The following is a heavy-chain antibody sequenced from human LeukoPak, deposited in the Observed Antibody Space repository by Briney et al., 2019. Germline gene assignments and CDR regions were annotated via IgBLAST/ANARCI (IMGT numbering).Heavy chain of an antibody. Sequence: SGESLKISCKGSGYSFTSYWIGWVRQMPGKGLEWMGIIYPGDSDTRYSPSFQGQVTISADKSISTAYLQWSSLKASDTAMYYCARHLMDIVGSHYYYYYGMDVWGQGTTVTVSS. CDR1: GYSFTSYW. CDR3: ARHLMDIVGSHYYYYYGMDV. CDR2: IYPGDSDT. D-gene: IGHD5-12*01. J-gene: IGHJ6*02. V-gene: IGHV5-51*01.